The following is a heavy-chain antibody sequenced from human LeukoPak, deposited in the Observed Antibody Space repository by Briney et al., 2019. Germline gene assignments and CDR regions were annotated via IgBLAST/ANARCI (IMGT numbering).Heavy chain of an antibody. D-gene: IGHD2-2*02. Sequence: ASVTVSCKASGYTFTSYYMHWVRQAPGQGLEWMGIINPSGGSTSYAQKFQGRVTMTRDMSTSTVYMELSSLRSEDTAVYYCARDSRLGYCSSTSCCTGQDLAYGGQGTLVTVSS. CDR2: INPSGGST. V-gene: IGHV1-46*01. J-gene: IGHJ4*02. CDR1: GYTFTSYY. CDR3: ARDSRLGYCSSTSCCTGQDLAY.